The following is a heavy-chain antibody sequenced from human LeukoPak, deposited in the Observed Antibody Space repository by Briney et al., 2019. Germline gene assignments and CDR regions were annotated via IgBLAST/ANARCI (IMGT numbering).Heavy chain of an antibody. V-gene: IGHV4-34*01. Sequence: GSLRLSCAASGFTVSSNYMSWIRQPPGKGLEWIGEINHSGSTNYNPSLKSRVTISVDTSKNQFSLKLSSVTAADTAVYYCARRRRDYGMDVWGKGTTVTISS. CDR3: ARRRRDYGMDV. D-gene: IGHD6-25*01. CDR1: GFTVSSNY. CDR2: INHSGST. J-gene: IGHJ6*04.